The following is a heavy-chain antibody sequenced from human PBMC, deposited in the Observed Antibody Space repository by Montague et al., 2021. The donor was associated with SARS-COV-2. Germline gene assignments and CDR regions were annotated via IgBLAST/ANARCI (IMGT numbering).Heavy chain of an antibody. J-gene: IGHJ6*02. CDR2: IYYAGNT. CDR1: AGSISSPNW. Sequence: SETLSLTCAVSAGSISSPNWWNWVRQPPGKGLEWIGEIYYAGNTNYNPSLKSRVTIFIDKSKNHFSLQLSSVTAAATAVYYCARGGTYHYGMDVWGQGTTVAVSS. V-gene: IGHV4-4*02. D-gene: IGHD3-16*01. CDR3: ARGGTYHYGMDV.